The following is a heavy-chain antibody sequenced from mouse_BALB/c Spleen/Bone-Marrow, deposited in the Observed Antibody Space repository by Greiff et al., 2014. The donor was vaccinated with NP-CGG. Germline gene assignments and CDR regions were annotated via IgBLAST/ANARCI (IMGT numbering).Heavy chain of an antibody. D-gene: IGHD2-12*01. CDR3: ARESLFTTGLYYAMDY. CDR1: GYSFTGYY. CDR2: VDPYNGAT. Sequence: VQLKHSGPELVKPGASVKLSCKASGYSFTGYYIHWVKQGHVKSLEWIGRVDPYNGATSYNQNFKDKASLTVDKSSSSAYMDLHSLTSEDSAVYYCARESLFTTGLYYAMDYWGQGTSVTVSS. J-gene: IGHJ4*01. V-gene: IGHV1-31*01.